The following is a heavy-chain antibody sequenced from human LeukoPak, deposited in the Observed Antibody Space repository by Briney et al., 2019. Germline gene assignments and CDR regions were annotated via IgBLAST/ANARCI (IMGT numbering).Heavy chain of an antibody. CDR2: ISPSGDIK. V-gene: IGHV3-23*01. CDR3: QCSSSSNFDY. CDR1: GFTFSRHG. J-gene: IGHJ4*02. Sequence: GGTLRLSCVASGFTFSRHGMNWVRQAPGKGLEWVSGISPSGDIKYYVDSVKGRFTVSRDNSKNTLYLQMNSLRAEDTAVYYCQCSSSSNFDYWGQGTLVTVSS. D-gene: IGHD6-6*01.